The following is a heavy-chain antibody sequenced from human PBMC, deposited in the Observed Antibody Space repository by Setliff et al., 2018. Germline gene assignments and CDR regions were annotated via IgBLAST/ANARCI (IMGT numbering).Heavy chain of an antibody. V-gene: IGHV1-18*01. D-gene: IGHD2-2*01. CDR3: SRLVRYCTRTSCQRASGEDY. J-gene: IGHJ4*02. CDR2: INNYNMNT. Sequence: ASVKVSCKASGYTFSDYIINWVQQTPGQGLEWMGWINNYNMNTNYPQKFQGRVTMTTGTSTATAYLELRSLRSDDTAVYYCSRLVRYCTRTSCQRASGEDYWGQGTLVTVSS. CDR1: GYTFSDYI.